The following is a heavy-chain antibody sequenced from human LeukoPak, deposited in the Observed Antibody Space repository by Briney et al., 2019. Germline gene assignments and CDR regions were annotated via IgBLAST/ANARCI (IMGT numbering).Heavy chain of an antibody. J-gene: IGHJ4*02. CDR1: GFTFSSYA. CDR3: TKDRDAAVAAYFFDY. Sequence: PGGSLRLSCAASGFTFSSYAMSWVRQAPGRGLEWVSSISGSSYSTYYAESVKGRFTISRDNSKSTLYLQMNSLRAEDTAVYYCTKDRDAAVAAYFFDYWGQGTLVTVSS. D-gene: IGHD6-19*01. CDR2: ISGSSYST. V-gene: IGHV3-23*01.